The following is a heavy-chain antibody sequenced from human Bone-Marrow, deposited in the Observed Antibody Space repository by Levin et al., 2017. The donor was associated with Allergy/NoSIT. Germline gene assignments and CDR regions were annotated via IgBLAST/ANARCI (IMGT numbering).Heavy chain of an antibody. CDR3: VRTNKYYDLWSGNEFDL. J-gene: IGHJ5*02. CDR1: GASMNNYY. V-gene: IGHV4-4*07. D-gene: IGHD3-3*01. CDR2: IFTAGGT. Sequence: PSETLSLTCIVSGASMNNYYWTWIRQPAGKALEWIGRIFTAGGTSFSPSLQSRLSMSVDTSRNQVSLTLRSVTAADSATYYCVRTNKYYDLWSGNEFDLWGPGIVVTVSS.